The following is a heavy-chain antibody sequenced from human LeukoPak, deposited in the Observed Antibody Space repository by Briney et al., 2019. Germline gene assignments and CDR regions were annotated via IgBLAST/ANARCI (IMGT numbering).Heavy chain of an antibody. D-gene: IGHD1-1*01. J-gene: IGHJ4*02. CDR3: AKDGGTVCHVINYSFDS. CDR1: GFTFSNYA. CDR2: MCSDGSDK. V-gene: IGHV3-30*02. Sequence: GGSLRLSCAASGFTFSNYAMHWVRQAPRKGLEWVAIMCSDGSDKYHVNSVEGRFTISRDTSKNTLYLQMNNLRTEDTAVYYCAKDGGTVCHVINYSFDSWGQGTLVTVSS.